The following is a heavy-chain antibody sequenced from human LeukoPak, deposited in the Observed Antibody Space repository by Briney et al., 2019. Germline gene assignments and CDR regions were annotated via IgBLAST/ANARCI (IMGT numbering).Heavy chain of an antibody. CDR1: GFTFCSYN. Sequence: GGSLRLSCAASGFTFCSYNMNWVRQAPGKGLEWVSYITSSSSTIYYGDSVKGRFTISRDNAKNSLYLQMNSLRAEDTAVDYCASRRGSNRPFDYWGQGTLVTVSS. V-gene: IGHV3-48*01. J-gene: IGHJ4*02. CDR2: ITSSSSTI. D-gene: IGHD1-26*01. CDR3: ASRRGSNRPFDY.